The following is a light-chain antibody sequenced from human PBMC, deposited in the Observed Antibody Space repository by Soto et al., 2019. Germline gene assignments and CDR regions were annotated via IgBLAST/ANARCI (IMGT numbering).Light chain of an antibody. CDR1: QSVLYSSNNKNY. J-gene: IGKJ1*01. CDR3: QQYYSSPLT. CDR2: WAS. V-gene: IGKV4-1*01. Sequence: DIVMTQSPDSLAVSLGERATINCKSSQSVLYSSNNKNYLAWYQQKPGQPPKLLLYWASTRDSGVPDRFSGSGSGTDFTLTISSLQAEDVAVYYCQQYYSSPLTFGQGTKVEIK.